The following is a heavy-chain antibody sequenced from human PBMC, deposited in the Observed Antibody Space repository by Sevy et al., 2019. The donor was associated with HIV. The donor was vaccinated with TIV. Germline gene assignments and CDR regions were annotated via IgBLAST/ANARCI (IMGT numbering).Heavy chain of an antibody. D-gene: IGHD2-2*01. Sequence: GGSLRLSCAASGFTFSNYWMSWVRQAPGKGLEWVANIKQDGSGKYYVDSVKGRFTISRDNAKNSLYLQMNSLRAEDTAVYYCASAYCSSTSCGFDYWGQGTLVTVSS. CDR2: IKQDGSGK. V-gene: IGHV3-7*01. J-gene: IGHJ4*02. CDR1: GFTFSNYW. CDR3: ASAYCSSTSCGFDY.